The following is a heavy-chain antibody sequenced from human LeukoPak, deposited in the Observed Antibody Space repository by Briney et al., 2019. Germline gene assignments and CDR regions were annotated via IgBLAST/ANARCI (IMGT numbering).Heavy chain of an antibody. D-gene: IGHD6-19*01. CDR2: IYYSGST. Sequence: SETLSLTCTVSGGSISSYYWGWIRQPPGKGLEWIGTIYYSGSTYYNPSLKSRVTISVDTSKNQFSLKLRSVTAADTAVYYCARVGWQWLVQAFDIWGQGTMVTVSS. CDR1: GGSISSYY. V-gene: IGHV4-39*07. J-gene: IGHJ3*02. CDR3: ARVGWQWLVQAFDI.